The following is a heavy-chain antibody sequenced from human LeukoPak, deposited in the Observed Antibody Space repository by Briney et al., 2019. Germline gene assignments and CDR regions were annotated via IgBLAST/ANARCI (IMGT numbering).Heavy chain of an antibody. CDR3: ARKLTIFGVEKNYFDY. J-gene: IGHJ4*02. Sequence: SVKVSCKASGGTFSSYAISWVRQAPGQGREWMGGIIPIFGTANYAQKFQGRVTITADESTSTAYMELSSLRSEDTAVYYCARKLTIFGVEKNYFDYWGQGTLVTVSS. D-gene: IGHD3-3*01. V-gene: IGHV1-69*13. CDR2: IIPIFGTA. CDR1: GGTFSSYA.